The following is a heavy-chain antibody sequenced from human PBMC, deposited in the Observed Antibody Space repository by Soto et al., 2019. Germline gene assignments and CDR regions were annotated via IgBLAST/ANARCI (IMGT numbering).Heavy chain of an antibody. CDR1: GYTFTSYG. CDR2: ISAYNGNT. V-gene: IGHV1-18*01. J-gene: IGHJ3*02. D-gene: IGHD3-3*01. CDR3: ARQFWRGYYKASDAFDI. Sequence: ASVKVSCKASGYTFTSYGISWVRQAPGQGLEWMGWISAYNGNTNYAQKLQGRVTMTTDTSTSTAYMELRSLRSDDTAVYYCARQFWRGYYKASDAFDIWGQGTMVTVSS.